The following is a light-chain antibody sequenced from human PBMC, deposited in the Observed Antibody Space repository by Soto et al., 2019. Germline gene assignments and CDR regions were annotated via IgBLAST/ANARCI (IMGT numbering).Light chain of an antibody. V-gene: IGLV1-40*01. J-gene: IGLJ3*02. CDR2: GNE. CDR3: QCYDNSLGWV. Sequence: QSVLTQPPSVSGAPGQKVTISCTGSSSNIGAGYDVHWYQQLPGTAPKLLISGNENRPSGVPDRFSGSKSGTSASLAITGLQAEDEADYYCQCYDNSLGWVFGGGTQLTVL. CDR1: SSNIGAGYD.